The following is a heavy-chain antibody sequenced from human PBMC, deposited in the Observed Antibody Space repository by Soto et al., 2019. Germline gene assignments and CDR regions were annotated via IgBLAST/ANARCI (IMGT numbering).Heavy chain of an antibody. V-gene: IGHV6-1*01. CDR2: TYYRSQWYN. Sequence: SQTLSLTCAISGDSVSSDTAAWNWISQSPSRGLEWLGWTYYRSQWYNDYTLSVKSRITITPDTSKNQFSLQLNSVTPDDTAVYYCAKEFSSSASDDYYYYGMDVWGQGTTVTVSS. D-gene: IGHD6-6*01. J-gene: IGHJ6*02. CDR1: GDSVSSDTAA. CDR3: AKEFSSSASDDYYYYGMDV.